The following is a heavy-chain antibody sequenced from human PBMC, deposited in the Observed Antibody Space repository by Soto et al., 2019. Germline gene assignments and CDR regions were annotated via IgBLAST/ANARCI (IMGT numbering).Heavy chain of an antibody. CDR1: AGSFSGYY. D-gene: IGHD5-12*01. CDR3: ARGTFLRGYQPFYYYYGMDV. Sequence: PSETLSLTXAVYAGSFSGYYWSWIRQPPGKGLEWIGEINHSGSTNYNPSLKSRVTISVDTSKNQFSLKLSSVTAADAAVYYCARGTFLRGYQPFYYYYGMDVWGQGTTVTVSS. V-gene: IGHV4-34*01. J-gene: IGHJ6*02. CDR2: INHSGST.